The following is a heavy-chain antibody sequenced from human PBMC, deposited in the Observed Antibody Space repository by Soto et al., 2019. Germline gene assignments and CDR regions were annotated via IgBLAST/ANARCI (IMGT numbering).Heavy chain of an antibody. CDR2: IIPIFGTA. CDR1: GGTFSSYA. CDR3: ARDREMVTIGSYGFEH. J-gene: IGHJ3*01. V-gene: IGHV1-69*12. Sequence: QVQLVQSGAEVKKPGSSVKVSCKASGGTFSSYAISWVRQAPGQVLEWMGGIIPIFGTAYYAQKIQGRVTLIAGEYTRTACMELSSLGFEDKVVYYGARDREMVTIGSYGFEHWGPGIMVTVSS. D-gene: IGHD5-18*01.